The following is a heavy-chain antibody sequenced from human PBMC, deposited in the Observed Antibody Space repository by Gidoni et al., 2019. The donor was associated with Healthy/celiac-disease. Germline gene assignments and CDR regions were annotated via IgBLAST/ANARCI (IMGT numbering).Heavy chain of an antibody. V-gene: IGHV1-46*01. CDR3: ATSTRGYSYVGHFDY. J-gene: IGHJ4*02. Sequence: QVQLVQSGAEVEKPGASVQVSCKSSGYTFTSYYMHWVRQAPGQGLEWMGIINPSGGSTSSAQKFQGRVTMTRDTSTSTVYMELSSLRSEDTAVYYCATSTRGYSYVGHFDYWGQGTLVTVSS. CDR2: INPSGGST. CDR1: GYTFTSYY. D-gene: IGHD5-18*01.